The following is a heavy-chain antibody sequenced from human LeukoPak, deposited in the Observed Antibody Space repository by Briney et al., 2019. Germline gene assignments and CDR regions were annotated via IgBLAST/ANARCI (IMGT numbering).Heavy chain of an antibody. J-gene: IGHJ4*02. V-gene: IGHV4-38-2*02. CDR1: GYSISSGYY. CDR2: IYHSGST. CDR3: ARVPLEDDYNFDY. D-gene: IGHD5-24*01. Sequence: SETLSLTCTVSGYSISSGYYWGWIRQPPGKGLEWIGSIYHSGSTYYNPSLKSRVTISVDTSKNQFSLKLSSVTAADTAVYYCARVPLEDDYNFDYWGQGTLVTVSS.